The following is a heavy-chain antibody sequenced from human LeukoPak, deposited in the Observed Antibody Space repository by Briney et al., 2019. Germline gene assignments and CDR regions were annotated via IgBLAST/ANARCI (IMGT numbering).Heavy chain of an antibody. CDR3: ARSTSGRPRYYYYYMDV. CDR2: IWSVDGEK. V-gene: IGHV3-33*08. D-gene: IGHD6-19*01. CDR1: NFPFKNYG. J-gene: IGHJ6*03. Sequence: PGKSLRLSCAATNFPFKNYGMHWVRQSPGKGLEWVAVIWSVDGEKHYLDSVKGRFTISRDNSKNTLYLQMNSLRAEDTAVYYCARSTSGRPRYYYYYMDVWGKGTTVTVSS.